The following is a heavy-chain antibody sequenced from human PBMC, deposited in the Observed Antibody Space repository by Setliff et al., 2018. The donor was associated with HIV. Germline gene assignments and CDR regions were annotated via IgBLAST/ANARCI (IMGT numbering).Heavy chain of an antibody. V-gene: IGHV5-51*01. CDR2: IYLGDSAI. Sequence: GESLKISCKASGYIFTNYWIGWVRQMPGKGLEWIGVIYLGDSAIRYSPSFQGQVSISADTSITTAYLQWSSLKASDTAMYYCARRMWQQDSKFMYYFDYWGQGTLVTVSS. D-gene: IGHD6-13*01. CDR3: ARRMWQQDSKFMYYFDY. J-gene: IGHJ4*02. CDR1: GYIFTNYW.